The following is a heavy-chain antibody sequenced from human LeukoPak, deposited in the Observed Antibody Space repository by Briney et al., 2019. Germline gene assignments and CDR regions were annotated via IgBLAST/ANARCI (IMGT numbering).Heavy chain of an antibody. CDR2: IIPVFGTA. V-gene: IGHV1-69*06. CDR1: GGTFSTYV. Sequence: ASVKVSCKASGGTFSTYVISWVRQAPGQGLEWMGGIIPVFGTANYAEKFQDRVTITADKSTSTAYMELSSLRSEDTAVYYCARMGATFDSPSPNAFDIWGQGTMVTVSS. J-gene: IGHJ3*02. CDR3: ARMGATFDSPSPNAFDI. D-gene: IGHD3-16*01.